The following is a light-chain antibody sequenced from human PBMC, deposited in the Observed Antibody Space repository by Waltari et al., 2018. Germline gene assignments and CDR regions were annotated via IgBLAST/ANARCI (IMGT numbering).Light chain of an antibody. CDR2: LAS. Sequence: DIVMTQSPDSLAVSLGERATINCKSSQSVFYSSNNKNYLAWYQQKPGRPPKLLIYLASTRESGVPDRFSGSGSGTDFTLTISSLQAEDVAVYYCQQYYSTPLTFGGGTKVEIK. CDR1: QSVFYSSNNKNY. V-gene: IGKV4-1*01. CDR3: QQYYSTPLT. J-gene: IGKJ4*01.